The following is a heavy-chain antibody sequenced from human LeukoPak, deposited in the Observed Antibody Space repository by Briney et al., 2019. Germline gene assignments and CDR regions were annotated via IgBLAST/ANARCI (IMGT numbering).Heavy chain of an antibody. CDR1: GFTFSSCA. J-gene: IGHJ4*02. V-gene: IGHV3-30*02. D-gene: IGHD1-14*01. Sequence: PGGSLRLSCAASGFTFSSCAMHWVRQAPGKGLEWVTFIRYDGSNKYYADSVKGRFTISRDNSKNTLYLQMNSLRAEDTAVYYCAKATGYLLWGQGTLVTVSS. CDR2: IRYDGSNK. CDR3: AKATGYLL.